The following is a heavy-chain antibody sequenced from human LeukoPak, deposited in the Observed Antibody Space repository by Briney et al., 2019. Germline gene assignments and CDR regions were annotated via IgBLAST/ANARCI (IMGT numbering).Heavy chain of an antibody. V-gene: IGHV1-46*01. CDR3: ARAPTYGDYGGDY. Sequence: EASVKVSCKASGYTFTSYYMHWVRQAPGQGLEWMGIINPSGGSTSYAQKFQGRVTMTRDTSTSTAYMELRSLRSDDTAVYYCARAPTYGDYGGDYWGQGTLVTVSS. J-gene: IGHJ4*02. CDR2: INPSGGST. D-gene: IGHD4-17*01. CDR1: GYTFTSYY.